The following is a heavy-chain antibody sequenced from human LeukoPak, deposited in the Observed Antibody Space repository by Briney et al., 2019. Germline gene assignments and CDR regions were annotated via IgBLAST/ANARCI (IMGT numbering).Heavy chain of an antibody. D-gene: IGHD6-13*01. V-gene: IGHV1-2*02. CDR2: TNPNSGVT. CDR1: GYTFTGYY. CDR3: ARQGALVKGIDY. Sequence: ASVKVSCKASGYTFTGYYMHWVRQAPGQGLEWMGWTNPNSGVTNYAQKFQGRVTMTRDTSISTVYMELSRLRSDDTAVYYCARQGALVKGIDYWGQGTLVTVSS. J-gene: IGHJ4*02.